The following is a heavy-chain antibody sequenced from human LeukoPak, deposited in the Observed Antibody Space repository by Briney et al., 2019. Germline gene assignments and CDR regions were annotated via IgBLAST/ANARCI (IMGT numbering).Heavy chain of an antibody. Sequence: GGSLRLSCAASGFTFSSYGMSWVRQAPGKGLEWVSAISGSGGSTYYADSVKGRFTISRDNSKNTLYLQMNSLRAEDTAVYYCAKVTDYYDSSGSPYGYFQHWGQGTLVTVSS. V-gene: IGHV3-23*01. D-gene: IGHD3-22*01. CDR1: GFTFSSYG. J-gene: IGHJ1*01. CDR3: AKVTDYYDSSGSPYGYFQH. CDR2: ISGSGGST.